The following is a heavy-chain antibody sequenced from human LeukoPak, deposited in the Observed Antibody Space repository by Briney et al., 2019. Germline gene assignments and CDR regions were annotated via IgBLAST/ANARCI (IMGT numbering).Heavy chain of an antibody. Sequence: GGSLRLSCAASGFTSNNYAMNWVRQAPGKGLEWVAAVTGPADTTYYADSVKGRFTISRDSFKDTLYLQMNRLGAEDTALYYCAKGAAIDHWGQGTLVTVSS. CDR3: AKGAAIDH. D-gene: IGHD5-24*01. J-gene: IGHJ4*02. CDR1: GFTSNNYA. V-gene: IGHV3-23*01. CDR2: VTGPADTT.